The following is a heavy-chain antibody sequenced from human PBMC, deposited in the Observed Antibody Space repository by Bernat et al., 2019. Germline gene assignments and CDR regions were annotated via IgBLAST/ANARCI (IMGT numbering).Heavy chain of an antibody. D-gene: IGHD3-10*01. V-gene: IGHV1-69*01. J-gene: IGHJ6*02. CDR2: IIPIFGTA. CDR1: GGTFSSYA. CDR3: ARVRVNYYGSGSPPYYYYGMDV. Sequence: QVQLVQSGAEVKKPGSSVKVSCKASGGTFSSYAISWVRQAPGQGLEWMGGIIPIFGTANYAQKFQGRVTSTADESTSTAYMELSSLRSEDTAVYYCARVRVNYYGSGSPPYYYYGMDVWGQGTTVTVSS.